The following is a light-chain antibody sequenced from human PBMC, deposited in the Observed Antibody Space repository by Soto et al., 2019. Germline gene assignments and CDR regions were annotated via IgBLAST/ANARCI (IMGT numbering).Light chain of an antibody. J-gene: IGLJ2*01. CDR1: SSDVGGYNY. CDR3: NSYKTNSTLV. Sequence: QSALTQPASVSGSPGQSITISCTGTSSDVGGYNYVSWYQQHPGKAPKLMISEVSNRPSGVSYRFSGSKSGNTASLTISGLQAEDEADYYCNSYKTNSTLVFGGGTKLTVL. CDR2: EVS. V-gene: IGLV2-14*01.